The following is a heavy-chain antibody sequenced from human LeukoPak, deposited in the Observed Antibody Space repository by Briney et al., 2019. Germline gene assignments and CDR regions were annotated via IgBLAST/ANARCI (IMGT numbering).Heavy chain of an antibody. CDR1: GGSISSGSYY. V-gene: IGHV4-61*02. J-gene: IGHJ5*02. Sequence: SQTLSLTCTVSGGSISSGSYYWSWIRQPAGKGLEWIGRIYTSGSTNYNPSLKSRVTISVDTSKNQFSLKLSSVTAADTAVYYCARHPTETYEYNWFDPWGQGTLVTVSS. CDR2: IYTSGST. D-gene: IGHD5-12*01. CDR3: ARHPTETYEYNWFDP.